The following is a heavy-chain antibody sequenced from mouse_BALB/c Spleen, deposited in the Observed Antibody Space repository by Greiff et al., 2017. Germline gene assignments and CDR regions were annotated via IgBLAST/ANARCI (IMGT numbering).Heavy chain of an antibody. CDR1: GFSLTSYG. D-gene: IGHD1-2*01. Sequence: VKLVESGPGLVQPSQSLSITCTVSGFSLTSYGVHWVRQSPGKGLEWLGVIWSGGSTDYNAAFISRLSISKDNSKSQVFFKMNSLQANDTAIYYCARNYYGSYAMDYWGQGTSVTVSS. CDR3: ARNYYGSYAMDY. J-gene: IGHJ4*01. V-gene: IGHV2-2*02. CDR2: IWSGGST.